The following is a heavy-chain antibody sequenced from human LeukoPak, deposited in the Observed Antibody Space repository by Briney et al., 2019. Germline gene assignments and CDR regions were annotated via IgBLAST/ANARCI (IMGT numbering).Heavy chain of an antibody. D-gene: IGHD3-16*01. V-gene: IGHV3-23*01. CDR1: GFTVSSNY. J-gene: IGHJ4*02. CDR3: ARDKVGELTY. CDR2: ISGSGGST. Sequence: GGSLRLSCAASGFTVSSNYMSWVRQAPGKGLEWVSAISGSGGSTYYADSVKGRFTISRDNSKNTLYLQMNSLRAEDTAVYYCARDKVGELTYWGQGTLVTVSS.